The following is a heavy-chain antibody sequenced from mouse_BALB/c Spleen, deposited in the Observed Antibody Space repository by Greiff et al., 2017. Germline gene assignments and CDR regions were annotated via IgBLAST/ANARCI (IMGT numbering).Heavy chain of an antibody. J-gene: IGHJ3*01. CDR2: IWAGGST. CDR1: GFSLTSYG. D-gene: IGHD1-1*01. V-gene: IGHV2-9*02. Sequence: QVQLKESGPGLVAPSQSLSITCTVSGFSLTSYGVHWVRQPPGKGLEWLGVIWAGGSTNYNSALMSRLSISKDNSKRQVFLKMNSLQTDDTAMYYCASSYGSSPWFAYWGQGTLVTVSA. CDR3: ASSYGSSPWFAY.